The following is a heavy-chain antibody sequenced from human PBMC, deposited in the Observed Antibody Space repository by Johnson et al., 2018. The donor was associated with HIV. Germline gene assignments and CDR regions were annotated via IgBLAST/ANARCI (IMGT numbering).Heavy chain of an antibody. D-gene: IGHD1-26*01. CDR1: GLTFSSYV. Sequence: QVQLLESGGGVVQPGGSLRLSCAASGLTFSSYVMHWVRQAPGKGLEWVALISYDGSNRYYVDSVKGRFTISRDNSKNTLYLQMNSLRAEDTAVYYCARSPGYSLLDAFDIWGQGAMVTVTS. J-gene: IGHJ3*02. CDR3: ARSPGYSLLDAFDI. CDR2: ISYDGSNR. V-gene: IGHV3-33*05.